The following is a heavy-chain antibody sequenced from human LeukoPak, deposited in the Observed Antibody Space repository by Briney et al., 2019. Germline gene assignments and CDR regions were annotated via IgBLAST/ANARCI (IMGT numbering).Heavy chain of an antibody. V-gene: IGHV3-7*01. D-gene: IGHD6-13*01. Sequence: GGSLRLSCAVSGFTFSHYWMSWVRQAPGKGLERVASIKQDGSQKYYGDSVKGRFTISRDNAKNSLYLQINSLRAEDTAFYYCAKDDNSWSLDYWGQGTLVTVSS. CDR3: AKDDNSWSLDY. CDR2: IKQDGSQK. CDR1: GFTFSHYW. J-gene: IGHJ4*02.